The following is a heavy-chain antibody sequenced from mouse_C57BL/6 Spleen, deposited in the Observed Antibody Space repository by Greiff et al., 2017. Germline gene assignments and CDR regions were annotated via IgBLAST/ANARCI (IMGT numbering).Heavy chain of an antibody. CDR1: GYTFTNYW. CDR3: ARGNSYGSSYWYFDV. CDR2: IYPGGGYT. D-gene: IGHD1-1*01. J-gene: IGHJ1*03. V-gene: IGHV1-63*01. Sequence: QVQLQQSGAELVRPGTSVKMSCKASGYTFTNYWIGWAKQRPGHGLEWIGDIYPGGGYTNYNEKFKGKATLTADKSSSTAYMQFSSLTSEDSAIYYCARGNSYGSSYWYFDVWGTGTTVTVSS.